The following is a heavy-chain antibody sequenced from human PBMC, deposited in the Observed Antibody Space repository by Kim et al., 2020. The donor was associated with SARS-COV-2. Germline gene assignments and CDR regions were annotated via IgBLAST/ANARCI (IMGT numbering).Heavy chain of an antibody. V-gene: IGHV3-33*01. CDR3: ARDRGDYYYMDV. Sequence: YANSMEGRFTNSRDNSKNTLYPQMDSLRAEETAVYYCARDRGDYYYMDVWGKGTTVTVSS. D-gene: IGHD3-10*01. J-gene: IGHJ6*03.